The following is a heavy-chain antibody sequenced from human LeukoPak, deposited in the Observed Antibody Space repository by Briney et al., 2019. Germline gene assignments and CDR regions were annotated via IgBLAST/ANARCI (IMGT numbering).Heavy chain of an antibody. CDR2: ISSSSSYI. V-gene: IGHV3-21*01. CDR3: ARDLYCSSTSCRNDY. CDR1: GFTFSSYS. Sequence: GGYLRLSCAASGFTFSSYSMNWVRQAPGKGLEWVSSISSSSSYIYYADSVKGRFTISRDNAKNSLYLQMNSLRAEDTAVYYCARDLYCSSTSCRNDYWGQGTLVTVSS. D-gene: IGHD2-2*01. J-gene: IGHJ4*02.